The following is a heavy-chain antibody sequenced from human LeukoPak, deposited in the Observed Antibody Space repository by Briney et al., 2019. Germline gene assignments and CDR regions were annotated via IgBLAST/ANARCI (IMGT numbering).Heavy chain of an antibody. CDR3: ARDIYNSGSDCSPIFAN. Sequence: GGSLRLSCAASGFSFCISWMHWVRQAPGKGLVWVSRLGPDETYTNYADSVKSRFTISRDTGKNTLYLQMNSLRAEDTAIYYCARDIYNSGSDCSPIFANWGQGTLVSVSS. V-gene: IGHV3-74*01. J-gene: IGHJ4*02. CDR2: LGPDETYT. CDR1: GFSFCISW. D-gene: IGHD2-21*02.